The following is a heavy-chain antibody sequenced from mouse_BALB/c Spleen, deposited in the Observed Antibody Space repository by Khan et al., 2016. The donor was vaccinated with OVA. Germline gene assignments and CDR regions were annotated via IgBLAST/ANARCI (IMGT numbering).Heavy chain of an antibody. J-gene: IGHJ3*01. CDR2: IDPSDSFT. CDR1: GYPLTSYW. CDR3: ARTFHYCSSTWFAY. Sequence: QVRLQQSGAELVKPGASVKLSCKAAGYPLTSYWLHWVKQRPGQGLEWIGEIDPSDSFTNYNQKFKGKATVTVDKSSSTTYLQLSSLTSEDSAVYSCARTFHYCSSTWFAYWGPGPLVTVSA. V-gene: IGHV1-69*02. D-gene: IGHD1-1*01.